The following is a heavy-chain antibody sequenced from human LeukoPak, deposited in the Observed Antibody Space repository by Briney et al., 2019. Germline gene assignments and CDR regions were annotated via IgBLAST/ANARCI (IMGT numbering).Heavy chain of an antibody. D-gene: IGHD4-17*01. J-gene: IGHJ4*02. CDR2: IYYSGST. CDR3: ARDQYPTALDY. CDR1: GGSISSYY. Sequence: SETLSLTCTVSGGSISSYYWSWIRQPPGKGLEWIGYIYYSGSTNYNPSLKSRVTISVDTSKNQFSLKLSSVTAADTAVYYCARDQYPTALDYWGQGTLVTVSS. V-gene: IGHV4-59*12.